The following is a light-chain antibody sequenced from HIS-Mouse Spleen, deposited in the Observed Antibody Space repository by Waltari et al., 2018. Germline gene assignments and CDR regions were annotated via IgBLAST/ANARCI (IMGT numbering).Light chain of an antibody. CDR1: QDISNY. Sequence: DIQMTQSPSSLSASVGDRVTITCQASQDISNYLNWYQQKPGKAPKLLIYDASNLETGVPSRFSGSGSGTDFTCTISSLQPEDIATYYCQQYDNLPFGGGTKVEIK. J-gene: IGKJ4*01. CDR3: QQYDNLP. CDR2: DAS. V-gene: IGKV1-33*01.